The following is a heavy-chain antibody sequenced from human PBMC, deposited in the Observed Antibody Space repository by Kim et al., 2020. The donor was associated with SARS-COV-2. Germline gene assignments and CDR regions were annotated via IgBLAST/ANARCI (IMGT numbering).Heavy chain of an antibody. Sequence: GGSLRLPCAASGFTFSDYYMSWIRQAPGKGLEWVSYISSSGSTIYYADSVKGRFTISRDNAKNSLYLQMNSLRAEDTAVYYCARDGKPIAAAANYYYYGMDVWGQGTTVTVSS. D-gene: IGHD6-13*01. CDR3: ARDGKPIAAAANYYYYGMDV. V-gene: IGHV3-11*04. CDR2: ISSSGSTI. J-gene: IGHJ6*02. CDR1: GFTFSDYY.